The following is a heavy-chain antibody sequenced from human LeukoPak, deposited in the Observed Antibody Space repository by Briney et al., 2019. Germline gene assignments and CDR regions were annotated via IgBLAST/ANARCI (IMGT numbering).Heavy chain of an antibody. V-gene: IGHV3-15*01. CDR2: IKRKSDGRTT. Sequence: GGSLRLSCAASGFTFSNAWMSWVRQAPGKGLEWVGRIKRKSDGRTTEYAAAVKDRFTISRDDSKNTLYLQMNSLKTEDTAVYYCTTGSRDYWGQGTLVTVSS. CDR3: TTGSRDY. D-gene: IGHD2-2*01. J-gene: IGHJ4*02. CDR1: GFTFSNAW.